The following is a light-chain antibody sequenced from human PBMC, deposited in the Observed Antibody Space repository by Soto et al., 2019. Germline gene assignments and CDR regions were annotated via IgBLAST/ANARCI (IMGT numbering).Light chain of an antibody. Sequence: DIQMTQSPSSVSASVGDRVTITCRASQGISNWLAWYQQQPGKATKLLIYGASSLQSGVPSRFSGGGSGTNFTLIISSLQPEDFATYYCQQTNTFLPLTFGGGTKVEI. CDR1: QGISNW. J-gene: IGKJ4*01. CDR3: QQTNTFLPLT. CDR2: GAS. V-gene: IGKV1-12*01.